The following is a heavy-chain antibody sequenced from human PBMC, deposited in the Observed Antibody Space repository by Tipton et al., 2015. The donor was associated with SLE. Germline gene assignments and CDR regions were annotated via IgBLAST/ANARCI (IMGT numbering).Heavy chain of an antibody. D-gene: IGHD1-26*01. V-gene: IGHV3-74*01. CDR1: GFTFSSYW. Sequence: GSLRLSCAASGFTFSSYWMHWVRQAPGKGLVWVSRLNSDESSTSYADSVKGRFTISRDNAKNTLYLQMNSLRAEDTAVYYCAREPSWGVLLFDYWGQGTLVTVSS. CDR3: AREPSWGVLLFDY. J-gene: IGHJ4*02. CDR2: LNSDESST.